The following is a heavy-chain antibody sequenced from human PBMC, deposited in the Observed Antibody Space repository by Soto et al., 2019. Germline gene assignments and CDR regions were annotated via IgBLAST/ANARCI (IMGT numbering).Heavy chain of an antibody. D-gene: IGHD6-19*01. V-gene: IGHV3-48*02. CDR1: GFTFSSYS. J-gene: IGHJ6*03. CDR3: SRDAIPIAVACRSYYYYIDV. Sequence: GGSLRLSCAASGFTFSSYSMNWVRQAPGKGLEWGSYISSSSSTIYYADSLKGRFTISRDNAKNSLDLQLNRLRDEDTSVYYCSRDAIPIAVACRSYYYYIDVVGKGTTVPFS. CDR2: ISSSSSTI.